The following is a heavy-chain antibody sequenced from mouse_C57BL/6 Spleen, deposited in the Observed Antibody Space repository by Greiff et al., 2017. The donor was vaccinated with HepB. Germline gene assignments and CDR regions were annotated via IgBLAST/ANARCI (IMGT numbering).Heavy chain of an antibody. V-gene: IGHV1-52*01. CDR1: GYTFTSYW. J-gene: IGHJ4*01. D-gene: IGHD2-3*01. Sequence: QVQLQQPGAELVRPGSSVKLSCKASGYTFTSYWMHWVKQRPIHGLEWIGNIDPSDSETHYNQKFKDKATLTVDKSSSTAYMQLSSLTSEDSAVYYCARSDDGYYTAMDYWGQGTSVTVSS. CDR3: ARSDDGYYTAMDY. CDR2: IDPSDSET.